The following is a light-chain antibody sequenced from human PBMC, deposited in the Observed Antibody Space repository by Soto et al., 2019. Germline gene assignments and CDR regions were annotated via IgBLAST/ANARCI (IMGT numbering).Light chain of an antibody. V-gene: IGLV2-14*01. CDR2: NVR. Sequence: QSALTQPASVSGSPGQSITISCTGTSSDVGGYDYVSWYQQHPGKAPKRMIYNVRNRPSGVSNRFSGSKAGNTASLTISGLQADDEAAYYCSSYTSSSTVVFGGGTKVTVL. CDR1: SSDVGGYDY. J-gene: IGLJ2*01. CDR3: SSYTSSSTVV.